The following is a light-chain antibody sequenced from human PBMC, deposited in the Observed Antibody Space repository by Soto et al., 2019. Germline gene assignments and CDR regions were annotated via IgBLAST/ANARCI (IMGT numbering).Light chain of an antibody. CDR3: QQSYSTPT. J-gene: IGKJ5*01. V-gene: IGKV1-39*01. CDR2: AAS. CDR1: QSISSY. Sequence: DIQITQSPSSLSASVGDRVTITCRASQSISSYLNWYRQKPGKAPKLLIYAASSLQSGVPSRFSGSGSGTDFTLTISSLQHEDFATYDCQQSYSTPTFGQGTRLEIK.